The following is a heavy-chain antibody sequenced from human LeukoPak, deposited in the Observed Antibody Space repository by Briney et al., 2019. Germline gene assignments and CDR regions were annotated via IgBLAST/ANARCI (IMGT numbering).Heavy chain of an antibody. CDR2: ISGSGGST. V-gene: IGHV3-23*01. CDR1: GGSISSYY. D-gene: IGHD6-19*01. CDR3: AKRGSSGWYAFDY. Sequence: PSETLSLTCTVSGGSISSYYWSWIRQPPGKGLEWVSAISGSGGSTYYADSVKGRFTISRDNSKNTLYLQMNSLRAEDTAVYYCAKRGSSGWYAFDYWGQGTLVTVSS. J-gene: IGHJ4*02.